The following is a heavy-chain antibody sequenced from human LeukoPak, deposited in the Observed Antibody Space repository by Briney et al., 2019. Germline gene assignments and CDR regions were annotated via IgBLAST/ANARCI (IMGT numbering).Heavy chain of an antibody. D-gene: IGHD6-13*01. CDR2: ISSSSSYI. J-gene: IGHJ4*02. Sequence: TGGSLRLSCAASGFIFSTYNIDWVRQAPGKGLEWVSSISSSSSYIYYADSVKGRFTISRDNAKNSLYLQMNSLRAEDTAVYYCAREPTYSSSWYTSCDYWGQGTLVTVSS. V-gene: IGHV3-21*01. CDR1: GFIFSTYN. CDR3: AREPTYSSSWYTSCDY.